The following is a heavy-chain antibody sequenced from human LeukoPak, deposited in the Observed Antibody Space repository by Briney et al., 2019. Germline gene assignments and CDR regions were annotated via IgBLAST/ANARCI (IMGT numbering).Heavy chain of an antibody. CDR3: ARDVGASAPDAFDI. CDR1: GFTFSTYN. D-gene: IGHD1-26*01. Sequence: GGSLRLSCAASGFTFSTYNMNWVRQAPGKGLEWVSSISSSSNYIYYADSVKGRFTISRDNAKNSLYLQMNSLRAEDKDVYYCARDVGASAPDAFDIWGQGTMVTVSS. J-gene: IGHJ3*02. CDR2: ISSSSNYI. V-gene: IGHV3-21*01.